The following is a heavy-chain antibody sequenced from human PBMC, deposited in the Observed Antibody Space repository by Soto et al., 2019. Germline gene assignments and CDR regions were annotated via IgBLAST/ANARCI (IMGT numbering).Heavy chain of an antibody. J-gene: IGHJ6*02. V-gene: IGHV4-31*03. Sequence: PSETLSLTCTVSGGSISSGGYYWSWVRQHPGKGLEWIGYIYYSGSTYYNPSLKSRVTISVDTSKDQFSLKLSSVTAADTAVYYCARVSGEYSSGMDAWGQGTTVTVSS. CDR2: IYYSGST. CDR3: ARVSGEYSSGMDA. CDR1: GGSISSGGYY. D-gene: IGHD3-10*01.